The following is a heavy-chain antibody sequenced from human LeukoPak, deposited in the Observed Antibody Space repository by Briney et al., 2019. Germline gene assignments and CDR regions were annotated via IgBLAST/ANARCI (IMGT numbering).Heavy chain of an antibody. CDR2: IRGSGDIT. CDR1: GFTFSSYG. Sequence: PGGSLRLSCAASGFTFSSYGMSWVRQAPGKGLEWVSGIRGSGDITFYADSVKGRFTISRDNSKNMLDLQMNSLRAEDTAVYYCAKTTVVKGERYHYYYYMDVWGKGTTVTISS. D-gene: IGHD4-23*01. J-gene: IGHJ6*03. V-gene: IGHV3-23*01. CDR3: AKTTVVKGERYHYYYYMDV.